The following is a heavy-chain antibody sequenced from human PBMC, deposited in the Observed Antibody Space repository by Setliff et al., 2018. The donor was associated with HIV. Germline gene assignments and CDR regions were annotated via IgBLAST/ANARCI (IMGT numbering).Heavy chain of an antibody. CDR3: ARDQYYYHSSGRSHLYY. CDR1: GFTFSSYW. J-gene: IGHJ4*02. CDR2: ISSDGSST. D-gene: IGHD3-22*01. Sequence: SLRLSCEASGFTFSSYWMHWVRQAPGKGLVWVSRISSDGSSTSYADSVKGRFTISRDNAKNTLYLQMNSLRAEDTAVYYCARDQYYYHSSGRSHLYYWGQGTLVTVSS. V-gene: IGHV3-74*01.